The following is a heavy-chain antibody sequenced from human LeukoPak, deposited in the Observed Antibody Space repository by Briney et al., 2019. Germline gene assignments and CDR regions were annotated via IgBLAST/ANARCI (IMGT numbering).Heavy chain of an antibody. CDR2: TYHSGST. J-gene: IGHJ5*02. Sequence: SETLSLTCAVSGGSISSSNWWSWVRQPPGKGLEWIGETYHSGSTNYNPSLKSRVTISVDKSKNQFSLKLSSVTAADTAVYYCAREGPMVRGGGAWFDPWGQGTLVTVSS. CDR1: GGSISSSNW. D-gene: IGHD3-10*01. CDR3: AREGPMVRGGGAWFDP. V-gene: IGHV4-4*02.